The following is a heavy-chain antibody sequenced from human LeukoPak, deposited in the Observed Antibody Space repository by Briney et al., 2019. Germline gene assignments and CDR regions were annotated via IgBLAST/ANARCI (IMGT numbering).Heavy chain of an antibody. D-gene: IGHD3-10*01. V-gene: IGHV3-23*01. CDR1: GFTFDDYG. J-gene: IGHJ6*03. CDR3: AKGDFYGSGRDYYYYMDV. CDR2: IGGSGGST. Sequence: GGSLRLSCAASGFTFDDYGMSWVRQAPGKGLEWVSSIGGSGGSTYYADSVKGRFTISRDISKNTLYLQMNSLRAEDTAVYYCAKGDFYGSGRDYYYYMDVWGKGTTVTISS.